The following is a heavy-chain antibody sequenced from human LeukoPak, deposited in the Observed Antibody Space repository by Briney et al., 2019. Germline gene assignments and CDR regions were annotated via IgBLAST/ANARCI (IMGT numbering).Heavy chain of an antibody. CDR2: IYTRGST. Sequence: SETLSLTRTVSGGSINNYYWSWIRQPAGKGLEWIGRIYTRGSTNYNPSLKSRVTMSVDTSKNQFSLKLSSVTAADTAVYYCARGRYCSADICSGGDAFDIWGQGTMVSVSS. D-gene: IGHD2-15*01. J-gene: IGHJ3*02. CDR3: ARGRYCSADICSGGDAFDI. CDR1: GGSINNYY. V-gene: IGHV4-4*07.